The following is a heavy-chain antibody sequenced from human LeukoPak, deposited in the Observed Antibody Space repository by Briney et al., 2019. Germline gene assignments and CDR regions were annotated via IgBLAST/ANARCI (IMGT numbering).Heavy chain of an antibody. J-gene: IGHJ4*02. CDR1: GFTVSSNY. CDR3: ARSSGYDLPFDY. V-gene: IGHV4-59*02. CDR2: IYYSGST. D-gene: IGHD5-12*01. Sequence: PGGSLRLSCAASGFTVSSNYMSWIGQPPGKGLEWIGYIYYSGSTNYNPSLKSRVTISVDTSKNQFSLKLSSVTAADTAVYYCARSSGYDLPFDYWGQGTLVTVSS.